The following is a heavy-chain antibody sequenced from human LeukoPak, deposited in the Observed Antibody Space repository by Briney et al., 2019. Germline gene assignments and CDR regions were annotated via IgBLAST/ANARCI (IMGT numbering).Heavy chain of an antibody. Sequence: QTLSLTCGISGDSVSRHDLTWDWVRQSPSRGLEWLGSTFYRSKWYNDYAVSVKGQITVRPDTSKNQFSLHLNSVTPEDTAVYYCVRSYDWVFDYWGQGTRVTVSS. CDR1: GDSVSRHDLT. V-gene: IGHV6-1*01. CDR2: TFYRSKWYN. CDR3: VRSYDWVFDY. D-gene: IGHD1-1*01. J-gene: IGHJ4*02.